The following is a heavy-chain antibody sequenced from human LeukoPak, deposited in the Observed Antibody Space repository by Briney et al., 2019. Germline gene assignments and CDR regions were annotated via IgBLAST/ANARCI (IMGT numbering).Heavy chain of an antibody. CDR1: GGTFSSYA. Sequence: SVKVPCKASGGTFSSYAISWVRQAPGQGLEWMGGIIPIFGTANYAQKFQGRVTITTDESTSTAYMELSSLRSEDTAVYYCAASIAARLHYSDYWGQGTLVTVSS. V-gene: IGHV1-69*05. CDR2: IIPIFGTA. J-gene: IGHJ4*02. CDR3: AASIAARLHYSDY. D-gene: IGHD6-6*01.